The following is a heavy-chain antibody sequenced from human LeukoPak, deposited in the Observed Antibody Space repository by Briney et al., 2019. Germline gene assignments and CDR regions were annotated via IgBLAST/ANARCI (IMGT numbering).Heavy chain of an antibody. J-gene: IGHJ4*02. CDR2: IIPIFGTA. Sequence: ASVKVSCKASGGTFSSYAISWVRQAPGQGLEWMGSIIPIFGTAIYAQKFQGRVTITADESTRTAYMELNSLKSEDTAVYYCARDLGVVSHYPNWGQGTLVTVSS. CDR1: GGTFSSYA. D-gene: IGHD1-26*01. CDR3: ARDLGVVSHYPN. V-gene: IGHV1-69*13.